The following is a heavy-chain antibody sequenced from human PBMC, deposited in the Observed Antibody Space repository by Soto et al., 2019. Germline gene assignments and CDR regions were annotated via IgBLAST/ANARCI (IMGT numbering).Heavy chain of an antibody. V-gene: IGHV3-48*02. CDR3: ASLIAAAEDYYYYMDV. J-gene: IGHJ6*03. CDR1: GFTFSSYS. D-gene: IGHD6-13*01. CDR2: ISSSSSTI. Sequence: GGSLRLSCAASGFTFSSYSMNWVRQAPGKGLEWVSYISSSSSTIYYADSVKGRFTISRDNAKNSLYLQMNSLRDEDTAVYYCASLIAAAEDYYYYMDVWGKGTTVTVSS.